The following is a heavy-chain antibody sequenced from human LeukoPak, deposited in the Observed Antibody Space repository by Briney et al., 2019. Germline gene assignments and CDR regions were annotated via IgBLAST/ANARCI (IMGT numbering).Heavy chain of an antibody. CDR3: ASGGYDYVWGSYRINDL. D-gene: IGHD3-16*02. Sequence: GGSLRPSCAASGFTFSDYNMRWIRQAPGKGLEWVSSISRSGSTKYYADSVKGRFTISRDNAKNSLFLQMNSLRAEDTAVYYCASGGYDYVWGSYRINDLWGQGTLVTVSS. CDR1: GFTFSDYN. J-gene: IGHJ4*02. CDR2: ISRSGSTK. V-gene: IGHV3-11*04.